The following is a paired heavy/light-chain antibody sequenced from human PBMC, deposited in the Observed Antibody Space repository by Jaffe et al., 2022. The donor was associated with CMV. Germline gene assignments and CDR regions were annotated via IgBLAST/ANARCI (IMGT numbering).Heavy chain of an antibody. D-gene: IGHD1-26*01. Sequence: EVQLVESGGGLVQPGGSLRLSCAASGFTYSYYWMSWVRQAPGKGLEWVANIHQDGTEKYYVDSVKGRFTISRDNAKNSLYLQMSSLRAEDTAVYYCARVEVGGNPLFDNWGQGTLVTVSS. CDR2: IHQDGTEK. CDR1: GFTYSYYW. J-gene: IGHJ4*02. V-gene: IGHV3-7*01. CDR3: ARVEVGGNPLFDN.
Light chain of an antibody. Sequence: DIQMTQSPSSLSASVGDRVTITCRASQVITNSLVWYQQKPGKAPKLLLYATSRLESGVPFRFSGRGSGTDYTLTISSLQPEDFATYYCQQYYSSPPTFGQGTKVEIK. V-gene: IGKV1-NL1*01. CDR2: ATS. J-gene: IGKJ1*01. CDR1: QVITNS. CDR3: QQYYSSPPT.